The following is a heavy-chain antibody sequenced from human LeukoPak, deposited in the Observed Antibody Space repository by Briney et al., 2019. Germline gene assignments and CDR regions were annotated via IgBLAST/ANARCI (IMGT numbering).Heavy chain of an antibody. Sequence: PGRSLRLSCAASGFTFSNYAMSWDRQAAGKELGWVSAITCSVGNTYYTDSVKGWFSISRDNSKHTVFLQMNSLRAEDTAVYYCAKWGDYDVLTGYYVSDYWGQGTLVTVSS. V-gene: IGHV3-23*01. D-gene: IGHD3-9*01. J-gene: IGHJ4*02. CDR1: GFTFSNYA. CDR2: ITCSVGNT. CDR3: AKWGDYDVLTGYYVSDY.